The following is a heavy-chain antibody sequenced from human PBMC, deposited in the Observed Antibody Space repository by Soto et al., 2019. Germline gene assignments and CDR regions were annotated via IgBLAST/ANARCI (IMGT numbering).Heavy chain of an antibody. V-gene: IGHV4-30-2*01. CDR3: AREVLGYCSGGSCPRWFDP. CDR1: GGSISSFY. D-gene: IGHD2-15*01. CDR2: IYHSGST. Sequence: TLSLTCTVSGGSISSFYWSWIRQPPGKGLEWIGYIYHSGSTYYNPSLKSRVTISVDRSKNQFSLKLSSVTAADTAVYYCAREVLGYCSGGSCPRWFDPWGQGTLVTVSS. J-gene: IGHJ5*02.